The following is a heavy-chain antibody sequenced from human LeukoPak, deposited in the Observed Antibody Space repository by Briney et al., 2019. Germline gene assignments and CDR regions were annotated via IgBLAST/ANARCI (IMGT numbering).Heavy chain of an antibody. J-gene: IGHJ4*02. CDR3: ARESYDFWSGYYNYFDY. CDR2: IKQDGSEK. Sequence: PGGSLRLSCAASGFTFSSYWMSWVRQAPGKGLEWVANIKQDGSEKYYVGSVKGRFTISRDNAKNSLYLQMNSLRAEDTAVYYCARESYDFWSGYYNYFDYWGQGTLVTVSS. CDR1: GFTFSSYW. D-gene: IGHD3-3*01. V-gene: IGHV3-7*01.